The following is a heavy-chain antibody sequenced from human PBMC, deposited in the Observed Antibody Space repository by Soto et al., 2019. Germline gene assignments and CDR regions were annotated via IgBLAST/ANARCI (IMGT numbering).Heavy chain of an antibody. D-gene: IGHD7-27*01. V-gene: IGHV4-30-4*01. J-gene: IGHJ5*01. CDR2: IYKSATT. Sequence: SETLSLTCSVSGDSISNLDYFWAWIRQPPGQALEYIGYIYKSATTYYNPSFESRVAISVDTSKSQFALNVTSVTAADTAVYFCARGRYCLTGRCFPNWFDSWGQGALVTVSS. CDR3: ARGRYCLTGRCFPNWFDS. CDR1: GDSISNLDYF.